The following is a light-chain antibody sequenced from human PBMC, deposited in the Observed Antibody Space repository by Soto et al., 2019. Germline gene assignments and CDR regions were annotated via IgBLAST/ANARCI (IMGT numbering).Light chain of an antibody. Sequence: QSALTQPASVSGSPGQSITISCTGTSSDVGGYKNVSWYQQHPGKAPKLMIYEVSNRPSGVSYRFSGSKSGNTASLTISGLQVEDEADYYCSSYTSSSTLRVFGGGTKLTVL. CDR2: EVS. J-gene: IGLJ3*02. CDR3: SSYTSSSTLRV. V-gene: IGLV2-14*01. CDR1: SSDVGGYKN.